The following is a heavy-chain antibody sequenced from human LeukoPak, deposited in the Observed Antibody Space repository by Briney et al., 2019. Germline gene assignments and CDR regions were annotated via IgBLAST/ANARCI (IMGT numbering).Heavy chain of an antibody. Sequence: SETLSLTCTVSGGSISSSSYYWGWIRQPPGKGLEWIGSIYYSGSTYYNPSLKSRVTISVDTSKNQFSLKLSSVTAADTAVYYCARQRIAVAGTPFDYWGQGTLVTVSS. V-gene: IGHV4-39*07. CDR2: IYYSGST. J-gene: IGHJ4*02. CDR3: ARQRIAVAGTPFDY. D-gene: IGHD6-19*01. CDR1: GGSISSSSYY.